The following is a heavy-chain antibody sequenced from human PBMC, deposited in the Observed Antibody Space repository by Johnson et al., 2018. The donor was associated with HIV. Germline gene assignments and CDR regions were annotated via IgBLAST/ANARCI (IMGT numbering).Heavy chain of an antibody. V-gene: IGHV3-15*01. CDR3: TTEEGDGNYVAADAFDI. Sequence: VQLVESGGGLVQPGGSLRLSCAVSGFSFSSHGMHWVRQAPGKGLEWVGRIKSKTDGGTTDYAAPVKGRFTISRDDSKNTLYLQMNSLKTEDTAVYYCTTEEGDGNYVAADAFDIWGQGTMVTVSS. J-gene: IGHJ3*02. D-gene: IGHD1-7*01. CDR1: GFSFSSHG. CDR2: IKSKTDGGTT.